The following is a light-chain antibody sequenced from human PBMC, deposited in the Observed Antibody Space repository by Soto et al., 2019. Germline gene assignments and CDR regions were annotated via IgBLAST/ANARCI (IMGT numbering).Light chain of an antibody. CDR1: QTVFHSSYNKEF. J-gene: IGKJ2*01. CDR3: QQYYSSLT. V-gene: IGKV4-1*01. CDR2: WAS. Sequence: DIVLTQSPDSLSVSLGERATINCKSSQTVFHSSYNKEFLAWYQQKPGQSPKLLFYWASTRESGVPARFTGGGSGTDFSLTITNLQPEDVAIYYCQQYYSSLTFDQGTKLEIK.